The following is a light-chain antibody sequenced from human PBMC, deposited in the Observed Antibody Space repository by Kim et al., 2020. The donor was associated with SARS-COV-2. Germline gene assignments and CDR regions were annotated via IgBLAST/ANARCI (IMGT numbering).Light chain of an antibody. CDR3: AAWDDSLNGYV. V-gene: IGLV1-44*01. J-gene: IGLJ1*01. CDR2: SSN. CDR1: SSNIGSNT. Sequence: QSVLTQPPSASGTPGQRVTFSCSGSSSNIGSNTVTWYQQLPGTAPKLLIYSSNQRPSGVPDRFSASKSGTSASLAISGLQSEDEADYYCAAWDDSLNGYVFGTGTKVTVL.